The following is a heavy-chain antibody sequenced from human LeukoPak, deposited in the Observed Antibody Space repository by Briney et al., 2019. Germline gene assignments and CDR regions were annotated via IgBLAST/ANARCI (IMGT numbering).Heavy chain of an antibody. V-gene: IGHV1-69*05. CDR1: GGTFSSYT. J-gene: IGHJ3*02. Sequence: SVKVSCKASGGTFSSYTISWVRQAPGQGLEWMGRIIPIFGTANYAQKFQGRVTITTDESTSTAYMELSSLRSEDTAVYYCAKPAVAGLTYAFDIWGQGTMVTVSS. CDR3: AKPAVAGLTYAFDI. CDR2: IIPIFGTA. D-gene: IGHD6-19*01.